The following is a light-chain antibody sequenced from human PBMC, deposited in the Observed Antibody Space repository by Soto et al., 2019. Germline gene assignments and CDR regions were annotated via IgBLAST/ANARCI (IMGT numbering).Light chain of an antibody. V-gene: IGLV2-23*02. J-gene: IGLJ1*01. CDR2: EVN. CDR3: CSSGGSPTYV. Sequence: QPVLTQPASVSGSPGQSITISCTGTSSNVGSYKLVSWYQQHPGKAPKHMIFEVNKRPSGISNRFSGSKSGNKASLTISGLKVEAEADYYCCSSGGSPTYVFGTGTKLTVL. CDR1: SSNVGSYKL.